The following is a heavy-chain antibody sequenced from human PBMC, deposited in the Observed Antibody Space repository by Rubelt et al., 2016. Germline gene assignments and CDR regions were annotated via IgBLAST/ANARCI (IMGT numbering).Heavy chain of an antibody. Sequence: GKGLEWVTVISYDGSNKYYADSVKGRFTISRDNSKNTLYLQMNSLRDEDTAVYYCAKDRGQYWNDLDSWGQGTLVTVSS. CDR3: AKDRGQYWNDLDS. V-gene: IGHV3-30*18. J-gene: IGHJ5*01. CDR2: ISYDGSNK. D-gene: IGHD1-1*01.